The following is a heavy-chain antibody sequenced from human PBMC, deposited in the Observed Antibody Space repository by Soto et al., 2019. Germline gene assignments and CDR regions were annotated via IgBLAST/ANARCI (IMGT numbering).Heavy chain of an antibody. CDR1: GFTFSIYA. D-gene: IGHD1-26*01. CDR3: ARDYSVWARQGPQVMDL. V-gene: IGHV3-30-3*01. J-gene: IGHJ6*02. CDR2: TSFDGGST. Sequence: QVQLVESGGGVVPPGRSLRLSCAGSGFTFSIYAFHCVRQAPGKGLEGVAVTSFDGGSTYYAASVKGRFTISRDNANNPLSLQMNSLGPEDTALYFCARDYSVWARQGPQVMDLWGQGTTVIVS.